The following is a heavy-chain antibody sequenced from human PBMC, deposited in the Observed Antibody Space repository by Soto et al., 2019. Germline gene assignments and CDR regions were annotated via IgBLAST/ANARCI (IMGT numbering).Heavy chain of an antibody. Sequence: GGSLRLSCAASGFTFSSYGMHWVRQAPGKGLEWVAVISYDGSNKYYADSVKGRFTISRDNSKNTLYLQMNSLRAEDTAVYYCAKAPGSTALGGSNMDVWGKGTTVTVSS. D-gene: IGHD4-17*01. CDR1: GFTFSSYG. V-gene: IGHV3-30*18. CDR2: ISYDGSNK. CDR3: AKAPGSTALGGSNMDV. J-gene: IGHJ6*03.